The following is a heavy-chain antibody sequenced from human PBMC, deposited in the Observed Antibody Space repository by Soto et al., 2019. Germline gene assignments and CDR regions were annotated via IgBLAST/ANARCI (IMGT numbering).Heavy chain of an antibody. CDR3: AHSKRSPYYDFWSGYYTRSGLFDP. CDR1: GFSLSTSGVG. D-gene: IGHD3-3*01. CDR2: IYWNDDK. J-gene: IGHJ5*02. Sequence: SGPTLVNPTQTLTLTCTFSGFSLSTSGVGVGWIRQPPGKALEWLALIYWNDDKRYSPSLKSRLTITKDTSKNQVVLTMTNMDPVDTATYYCAHSKRSPYYDFWSGYYTRSGLFDPWGQGTLVTVSS. V-gene: IGHV2-5*01.